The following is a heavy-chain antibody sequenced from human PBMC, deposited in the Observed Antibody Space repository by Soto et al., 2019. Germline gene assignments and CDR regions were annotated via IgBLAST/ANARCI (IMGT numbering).Heavy chain of an antibody. D-gene: IGHD2-2*01. Sequence: PSETLSLTCTVSGGSISSYYWSWIRQPPGMGLEWIGYIYYSGNTNYNPSLKSRVTISVDTSKNQFSLKLSSVTAADTAVYFCAREYCSSTRCYGTFDYWGQGTLVTVSS. J-gene: IGHJ4*02. CDR1: GGSISSYY. CDR2: IYYSGNT. V-gene: IGHV4-59*01. CDR3: AREYCSSTRCYGTFDY.